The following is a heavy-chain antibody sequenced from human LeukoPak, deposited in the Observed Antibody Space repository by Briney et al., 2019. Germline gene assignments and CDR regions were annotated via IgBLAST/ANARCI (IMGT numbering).Heavy chain of an antibody. J-gene: IGHJ6*02. CDR1: GFTFDVYA. Sequence: PGGSLRLSCAASGFTFDVYAMHWVRQAPGKGLEWVSLISGDGIRIHYADSVKGRFTISRDNSKNSLYLQMSRLRAEDTALYYCAKAVESRALARPYGMDVWGQGTPVTVSS. D-gene: IGHD3-3*02. CDR3: AKAVESRALARPYGMDV. V-gene: IGHV3-43*02. CDR2: ISGDGIRI.